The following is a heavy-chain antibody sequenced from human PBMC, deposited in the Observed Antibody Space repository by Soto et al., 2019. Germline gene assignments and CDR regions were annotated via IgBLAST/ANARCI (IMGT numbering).Heavy chain of an antibody. CDR3: AAGFPPDF. J-gene: IGHJ4*02. Sequence: ESGGGLVQPGGSLTLSCAASRFTIGNYWMNWVRQAPGKGLEWVANIKGEGSEKYYVGSVEGRFTISRDNTKNSLDLQMNSLRVEDTAVYYCAAGFPPDFWGQGTLVTVSS. CDR2: IKGEGSEK. V-gene: IGHV3-7*01. D-gene: IGHD3-10*01. CDR1: RFTIGNYW.